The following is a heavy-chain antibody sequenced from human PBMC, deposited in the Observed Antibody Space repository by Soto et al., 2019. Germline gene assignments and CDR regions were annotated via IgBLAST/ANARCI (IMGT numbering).Heavy chain of an antibody. CDR1: DGSISDWW. CDR2: VFHTGVT. J-gene: IGHJ4*02. Sequence: QVHLQQWGAGLLKPSETLSLTCAVNDGSISDWWWSWIRQPPGGGLEWIGEVFHTGVTTYRPSLRSRATISIDTSKNQFSLRLISVTAADTAVYYCARGHNYVWEIDCWGQGALVTVSS. V-gene: IGHV4-34*01. D-gene: IGHD3-16*01. CDR3: ARGHNYVWEIDC.